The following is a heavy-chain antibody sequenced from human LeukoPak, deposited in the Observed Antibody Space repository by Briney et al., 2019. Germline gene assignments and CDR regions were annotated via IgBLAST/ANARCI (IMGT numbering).Heavy chain of an antibody. V-gene: IGHV3-23*01. CDR2: ISGSGGST. D-gene: IGHD3-10*01. Sequence: GESLRLSCAASGFTFSSYAMSWVRQAPGKGLEWVSAISGSGGSTYYADSVKGRFTISRDNSKNTLCLQMNSLRAEDTAVYYCAKGGSDNFDYWGQGTLVTVSS. J-gene: IGHJ4*02. CDR1: GFTFSSYA. CDR3: AKGGSDNFDY.